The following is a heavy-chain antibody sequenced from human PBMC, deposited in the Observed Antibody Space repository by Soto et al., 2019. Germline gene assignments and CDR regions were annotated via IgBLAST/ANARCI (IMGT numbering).Heavy chain of an antibody. CDR1: GYTFTSYG. CDR2: ISAYNGNT. D-gene: IGHD1-1*01. J-gene: IGHJ4*02. V-gene: IGHV1-18*01. Sequence: QVKLVQSGAEVKKPGASVKVSCKASGYTFTSYGISWVRQAPGQGLEWMGWISAYNGNTNYAQKRQGRVTMTTDTYTSTAYMELRSLRSDDTAVYYCATDLVQLGPPDYWGQGTLVTVSS. CDR3: ATDLVQLGPPDY.